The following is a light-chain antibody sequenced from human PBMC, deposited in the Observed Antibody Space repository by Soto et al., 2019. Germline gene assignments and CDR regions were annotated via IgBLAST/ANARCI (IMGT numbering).Light chain of an antibody. CDR1: QSISSW. J-gene: IGKJ1*01. Sequence: DIQMTQSPASLSASVGDRVTITCRASQSISSWLAWYLQQPGKAPKLLIYDASSLESGVPSGFSGSGSGTEFTLTIRSLQPDDFATYYCQQYKGTFGQGTKVDIK. CDR3: QQYKGT. CDR2: DAS. V-gene: IGKV1-5*01.